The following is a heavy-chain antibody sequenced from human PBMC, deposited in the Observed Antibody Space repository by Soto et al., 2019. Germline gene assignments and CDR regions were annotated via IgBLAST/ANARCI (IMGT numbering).Heavy chain of an antibody. V-gene: IGHV1-2*02. CDR2: IDPRSGGT. CDR1: GYPSTTYY. Sequence: GASVKVSCKVSGYPSTTYYIHWVRQAPGQGLEWMGWIDPRSGGTVYEQKFQGRVTMTRDTSISTVYMDLSGLTSDDTALYYCATDDYGIFPYWGQGSLVTVSS. J-gene: IGHJ4*02. CDR3: ATDDYGIFPY. D-gene: IGHD3-10*01.